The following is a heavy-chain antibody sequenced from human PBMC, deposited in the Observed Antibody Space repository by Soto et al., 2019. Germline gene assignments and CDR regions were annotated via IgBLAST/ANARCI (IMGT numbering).Heavy chain of an antibody. Sequence: GASVKVSCKVSGYTLTELSMQWVRQAPGKGLERMGGFDPEDGETIYAQKFQGRVTMTEDTSTDTAYMELSSLRSEDTAVYYCATAPLSYCSSTSCYSWFDPWGQGTLVTVSS. D-gene: IGHD2-2*02. CDR3: ATAPLSYCSSTSCYSWFDP. CDR2: FDPEDGET. J-gene: IGHJ5*02. CDR1: GYTLTELS. V-gene: IGHV1-24*01.